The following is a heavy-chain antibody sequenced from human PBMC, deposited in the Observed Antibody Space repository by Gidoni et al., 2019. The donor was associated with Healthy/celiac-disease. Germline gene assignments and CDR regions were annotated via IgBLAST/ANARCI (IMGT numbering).Heavy chain of an antibody. V-gene: IGHV4-39*01. D-gene: IGHD3-3*01. Sequence: QLQLQESGPGLVKPSETLSLTCTVSGGSISSSSYYWGWIRQPPGKGLGLIGSSYYGGSTYSNPSLKSRVTISVDTSKNQFSLKLSSVTAADTAVYYCSRHDTYYDFWSGYSLAFDIWGQGTMVTVSS. CDR2: SYYGGST. CDR1: GGSISSSSYY. CDR3: SRHDTYYDFWSGYSLAFDI. J-gene: IGHJ3*02.